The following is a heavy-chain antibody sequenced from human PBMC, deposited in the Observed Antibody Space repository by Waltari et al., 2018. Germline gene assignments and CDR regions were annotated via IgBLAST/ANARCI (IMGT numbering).Heavy chain of an antibody. V-gene: IGHV3-21*01. D-gene: IGHD3-3*01. CDR3: ARDALDYDFWSGYYMDYYGMDV. CDR2: ISSSSYI. CDR1: GFTFSSYS. Sequence: EVQLVESGGGLVKPGGSLRLSCAASGFTFSSYSMNWVRQAPGKGLEWVSSISSSSYIYYADSVKGRFTISRDNAKNSLYLQMNSLRAEDTAVYYCARDALDYDFWSGYYMDYYGMDVWGQGTTVTVSS. J-gene: IGHJ6*02.